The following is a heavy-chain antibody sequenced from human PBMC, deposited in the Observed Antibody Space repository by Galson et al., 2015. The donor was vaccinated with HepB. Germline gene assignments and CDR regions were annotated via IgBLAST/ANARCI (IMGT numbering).Heavy chain of an antibody. CDR2: ISSSAIYT. J-gene: IGHJ4*02. Sequence: SLRLSCAASGFTFSDYYMSWIRQAPGKGLEWVSHISSSAIYTNYADSVKGRFTISRDNAKNSLHIQMNSLRAEDTAVYYCARVAASDYGDHAHFDYWGQGTLVTVSP. D-gene: IGHD4-17*01. V-gene: IGHV3-11*06. CDR3: ARVAASDYGDHAHFDY. CDR1: GFTFSDYY.